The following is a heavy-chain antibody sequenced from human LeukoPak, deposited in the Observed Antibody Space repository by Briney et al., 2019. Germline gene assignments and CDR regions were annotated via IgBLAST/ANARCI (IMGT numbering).Heavy chain of an antibody. V-gene: IGHV3-23*01. J-gene: IGHJ4*02. CDR3: VREVPRFDY. CDR2: ISGSGGST. Sequence: GGSLRLSCAASGSTFSSYAMSWVRQAPGKGLEWVSAISGSGGSTHYADSVKGRFTTSRDNSKNTLYLQMNSLRAEDTAIYYCVREVPRFDYWGQGTLVTVSS. CDR1: GSTFSSYA. D-gene: IGHD1-26*01.